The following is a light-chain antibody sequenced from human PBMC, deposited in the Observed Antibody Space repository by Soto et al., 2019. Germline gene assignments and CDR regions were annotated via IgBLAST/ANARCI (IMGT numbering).Light chain of an antibody. CDR2: KAS. CDR1: QSISSW. CDR3: QQYDSYPWT. V-gene: IGKV1-5*03. Sequence: DIQMTQSPSTLSASVGDRVTITCRASQSISSWLAWYQQKPGKAPKLLIYKASSLESGFPSRFSGSGSGTEFTLTISSLQPDDCATYYCQQYDSYPWTFGQGTKVEIK. J-gene: IGKJ1*01.